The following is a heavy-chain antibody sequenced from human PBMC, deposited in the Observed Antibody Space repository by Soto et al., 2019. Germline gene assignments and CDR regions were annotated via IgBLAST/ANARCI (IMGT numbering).Heavy chain of an antibody. CDR2: IYYSGST. Sequence: QLQLQESGPGLVKPSETLSLTCTVSGGSISSSSYYWGWILQPPGKGLEWIGSIYYSGSTYYNPSLKSRVTISVDTSKNQFSLKLSSVTAADTAVYYCARSMTTVVTLDYWGQGTLVTVSS. CDR3: ARSMTTVVTLDY. CDR1: GGSISSSSYY. D-gene: IGHD4-17*01. V-gene: IGHV4-39*01. J-gene: IGHJ4*02.